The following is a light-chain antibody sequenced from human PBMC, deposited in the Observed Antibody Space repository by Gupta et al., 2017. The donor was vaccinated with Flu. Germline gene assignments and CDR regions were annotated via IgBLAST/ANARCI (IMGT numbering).Light chain of an antibody. CDR1: QSVSSY. CDR2: DAS. Sequence: KVVTESPSTLALSPAERATRTSTVSQSVSSYLAWYQQKPGQAPRLLIYDASNRATGIPARFSGSGSGTDFTLTISSLEPEDFAVYYCQQRSNWRTFGQGTKLEIK. V-gene: IGKV3-11*01. J-gene: IGKJ2*01. CDR3: QQRSNWRT.